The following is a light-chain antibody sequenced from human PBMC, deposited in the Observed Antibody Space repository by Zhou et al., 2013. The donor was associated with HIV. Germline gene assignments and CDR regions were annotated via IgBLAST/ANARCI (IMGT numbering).Light chain of an antibody. CDR2: DTS. V-gene: IGKV3-11*01. Sequence: EIVLTQSPGTLSLSPGERATLSCRTSQSVSSHLAWYQHKPGQAPRLLIYDTSNRATDIPARFSGSGSGTDFTLTISTLEPEDFAVYYCQQRSNWPPTFGQGTNVEI. J-gene: IGKJ1*01. CDR3: QQRSNWPPT. CDR1: QSVSSH.